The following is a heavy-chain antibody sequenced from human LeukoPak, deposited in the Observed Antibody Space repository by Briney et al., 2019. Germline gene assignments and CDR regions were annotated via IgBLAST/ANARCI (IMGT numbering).Heavy chain of an antibody. Sequence: PGRSLRLSCTASGFTFSSYGMHWVRQAPGRGLEWVAATQYDGSIEYYADSVKGRFTISRDQSKNTLFLQVNSLRAEDTAVYYCARDSCGSPSCFDYWGQGTLVTVSS. D-gene: IGHD2-2*01. V-gene: IGHV3-33*01. CDR3: ARDSCGSPSCFDY. J-gene: IGHJ4*02. CDR1: GFTFSSYG. CDR2: TQYDGSIE.